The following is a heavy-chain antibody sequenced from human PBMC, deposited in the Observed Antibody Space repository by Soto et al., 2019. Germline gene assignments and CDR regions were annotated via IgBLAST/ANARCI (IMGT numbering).Heavy chain of an antibody. CDR2: ISGSGGSP. CDR3: TKAICSGDDCYVPDY. CDR1: GFTFSSYT. V-gene: IGHV3-23*01. D-gene: IGHD2-21*01. Sequence: EVQVLESGGGLVQPGGSLRLSCAASGFTFSSYTMAWVRQAPGKGLEWVSSISGSGGSPYYADSVQGRFTISRDNYKNTVSLQMTSLRAEDTATYHCTKAICSGDDCYVPDYWGHGTLVIVSS. J-gene: IGHJ4*01.